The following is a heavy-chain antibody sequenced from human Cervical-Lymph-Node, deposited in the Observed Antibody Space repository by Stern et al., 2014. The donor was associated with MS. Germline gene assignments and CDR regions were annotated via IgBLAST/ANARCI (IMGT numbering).Heavy chain of an antibody. CDR3: SRDEVIASRRRWFDP. CDR2: IRAEAYGGTT. CDR1: GFTFGDYA. V-gene: IGHV3-49*03. Sequence: VQLVQSGGGLVQPGRSLTLSCTGSGFTFGDYAMSWFRQPPGKGLEWVGFIRAEAYGGTTEYAASVRGRFTISRDDSTSIAYLQMSSLKTDDTAIYYCSRDEVIASRRRWFDPWGQGTLVTVSS. J-gene: IGHJ5*02. D-gene: IGHD6-6*01.